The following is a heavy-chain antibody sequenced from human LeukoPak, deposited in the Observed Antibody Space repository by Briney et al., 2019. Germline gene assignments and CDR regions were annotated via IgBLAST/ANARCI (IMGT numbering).Heavy chain of an antibody. CDR1: GGSISSSSYY. Sequence: PSETLSLTCTVSGGSISSSSYYWGWIRQPPGKGLEWIGSIYYSGSTYYNPSLKSRFTISVDTSKIQFPLKLSSVTAADTAVYYWAGSLPPIAAAGRGKYYFDYWGQGTLVTVSS. D-gene: IGHD6-13*01. J-gene: IGHJ4*02. V-gene: IGHV4-39*06. CDR2: IYYSGST. CDR3: AGSLPPIAAAGRGKYYFDY.